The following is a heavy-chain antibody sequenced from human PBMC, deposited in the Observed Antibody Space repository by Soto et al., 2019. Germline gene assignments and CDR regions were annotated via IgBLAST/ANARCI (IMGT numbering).Heavy chain of an antibody. Sequence: QVQLVQSGAEVKKPGSSVKVSCKASGGTFSSYTISWVRQAPGQGLEWMGRIIPILGIANYAQKFQGRVTITADKSTSTAYMELRSLRSEDTAVYYCARAYYYDSSGYPDEDAFDIWGQGTMVTVSS. D-gene: IGHD3-22*01. V-gene: IGHV1-69*02. CDR2: IIPILGIA. CDR1: GGTFSSYT. J-gene: IGHJ3*02. CDR3: ARAYYYDSSGYPDEDAFDI.